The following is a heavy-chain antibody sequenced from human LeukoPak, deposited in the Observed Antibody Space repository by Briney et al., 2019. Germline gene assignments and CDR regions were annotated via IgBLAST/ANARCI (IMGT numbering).Heavy chain of an antibody. V-gene: IGHV4-39*07. Sequence: SETLSLTCTVSGGSISSSSYYWGWIRQPPGKGLEWIGSIYYSGSTFYNPSLKSRVTISVDTSKNQFSLKLSSLTAADTAVYYCARDFFNYYGSGSYSIHGMDVWGQGITVIVSS. CDR1: GGSISSSSYY. CDR2: IYYSGST. J-gene: IGHJ6*02. CDR3: ARDFFNYYGSGSYSIHGMDV. D-gene: IGHD3-10*01.